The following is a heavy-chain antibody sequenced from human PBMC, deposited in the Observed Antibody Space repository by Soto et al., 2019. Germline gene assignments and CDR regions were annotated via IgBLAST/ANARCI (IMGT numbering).Heavy chain of an antibody. CDR1: GFTLSCCG. CDR3: AKEQSSGFYRVVDY. CDR2: ITYDGSEI. V-gene: IGHV3-30*18. Sequence: QVQVVESGGGVVQPGRSLRLSCGASGFTLSCCGMHWGRQAPGKGLEWVGVITYDGSEIHYGDSVKGRFTISRDSSENTVYLQMNSLRVEDSAVYYCAKEQSSGFYRVVDYWGQGTLVTVSP. J-gene: IGHJ4*02. D-gene: IGHD6-19*01.